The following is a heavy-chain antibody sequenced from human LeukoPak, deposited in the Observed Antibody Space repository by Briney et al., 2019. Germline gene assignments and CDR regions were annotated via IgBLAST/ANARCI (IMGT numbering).Heavy chain of an antibody. CDR3: ARHYYDSSGYYRDAFDI. V-gene: IGHV4-59*08. CDR1: GGSISSYY. D-gene: IGHD3-22*01. J-gene: IGHJ3*02. Sequence: SETLSLTCTVSGGSISSYYWSWIRQPPGKGLEGIGYIYYSGSTNYNPSLKSRVTISVDTSKNQFSLKLSSVTAADTAVYYCARHYYDSSGYYRDAFDIWGQGTMVTVSS. CDR2: IYYSGST.